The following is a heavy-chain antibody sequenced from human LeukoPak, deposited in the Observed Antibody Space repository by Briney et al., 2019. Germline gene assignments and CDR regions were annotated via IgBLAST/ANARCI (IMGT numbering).Heavy chain of an antibody. V-gene: IGHV1-18*01. CDR1: GGTFSSYA. D-gene: IGHD2-2*01. Sequence: GASVKVSCKASGGTFSSYAISWVRQAPGQGLEWMGWISAYNGNTNYAQKLQGRVTMTTDTSTSTAYMELRSLRSDDTAVYYCARVSQPLPAADFDYWGQGTLVTVSS. CDR2: ISAYNGNT. J-gene: IGHJ4*02. CDR3: ARVSQPLPAADFDY.